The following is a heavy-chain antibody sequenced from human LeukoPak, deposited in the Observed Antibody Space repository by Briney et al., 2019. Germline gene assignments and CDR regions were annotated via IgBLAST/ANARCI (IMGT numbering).Heavy chain of an antibody. D-gene: IGHD2-15*01. J-gene: IGHJ4*02. CDR2: IYYSGST. V-gene: IGHV4-59*02. CDR3: ARESRFTYCSGGSCFRQVFDY. Sequence: PGGSLRLSCTVSGFTVSSNSMSWVRQAPGKGLEWIGYIYYSGSTNYNPSLKSRVTISVDTSKNQFSLKLSSVTAADTAVYYCARESRFTYCSGGSCFRQVFDYWGQGTLVTVSS. CDR1: GFTVSSNS.